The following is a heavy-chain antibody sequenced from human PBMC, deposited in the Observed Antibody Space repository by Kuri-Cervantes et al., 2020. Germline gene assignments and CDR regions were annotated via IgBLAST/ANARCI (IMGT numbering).Heavy chain of an antibody. CDR3: AKDLAREWELPTYYYYYGMDV. V-gene: IGHV3-30*18. CDR1: GFTFSNAW. D-gene: IGHD1-26*01. CDR2: ISYDGSNK. Sequence: GESLKISCAASGFTFSNAWMSWVRQAPGKGLEWVAVISYDGSNKYYADSVKGRFTISRDNSKNTLYLQMNSLRAEDTAVYYCAKDLAREWELPTYYYYYGMDVWGQGTTVTVSS. J-gene: IGHJ6*02.